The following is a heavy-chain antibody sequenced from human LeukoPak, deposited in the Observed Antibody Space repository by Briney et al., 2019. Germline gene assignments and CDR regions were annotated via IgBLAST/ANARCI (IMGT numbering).Heavy chain of an antibody. CDR1: AFPFRSYW. CDR2: INSDGSST. CDR3: VGAYDLRF. J-gene: IGHJ4*02. V-gene: IGHV3-74*01. D-gene: IGHD5-12*01. Sequence: GGSLRLSCAASAFPFRSYWMHWVRQAPGKGLVWVSRINSDGSSTTYADSVKGRFTISRDNAKNTLYLQMNSLRAEDTAVYYCVGAYDLRFWGQGTLVTVSS.